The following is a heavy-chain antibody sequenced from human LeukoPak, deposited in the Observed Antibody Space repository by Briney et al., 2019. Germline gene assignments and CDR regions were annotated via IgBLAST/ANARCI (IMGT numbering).Heavy chain of an antibody. CDR3: AKDPYYYDSSGYYYGVYYYMDV. CDR2: ISSSGSTI. CDR1: GFTFSDYY. J-gene: IGHJ6*03. V-gene: IGHV3-11*01. D-gene: IGHD3-22*01. Sequence: PGGSLRLSCAASGFTFSDYYMSWIRQAPGKGLEWVSYISSSGSTIYYADSVKGRFTISRDNAKNSLYLQMNSLRAEDTAVYYCAKDPYYYDSSGYYYGVYYYMDVWGKGTTVTISS.